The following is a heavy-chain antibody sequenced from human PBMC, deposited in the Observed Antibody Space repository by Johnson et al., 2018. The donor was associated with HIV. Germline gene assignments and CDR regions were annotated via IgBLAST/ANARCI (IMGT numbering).Heavy chain of an antibody. V-gene: IGHV3-30-3*01. J-gene: IGHJ3*02. D-gene: IGHD4-23*01. CDR1: GFTFTTYA. CDR2: ISYDGVTK. CDR3: ARGHGGPNPYDVFDI. Sequence: QVQLVESGGGVVQPGRSLRLSCAASGFTFTTYAMHWVRQAPGKGLAWVAVISYDGVTKYYADSVKCRFTISRDNSKNPVYLQMNSLRPEDTAGYYCARGHGGPNPYDVFDIWGQGTMVTVSS.